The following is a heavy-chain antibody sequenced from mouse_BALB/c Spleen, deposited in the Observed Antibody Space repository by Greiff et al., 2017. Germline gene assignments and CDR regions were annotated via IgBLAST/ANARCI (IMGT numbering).Heavy chain of an antibody. J-gene: IGHJ3*01. CDR1: GFTFSSYA. D-gene: IGHD2-1*01. Sequence: EVKLVESGGGLVKPGGSLKLSCAASGFTFSSYAMSWVRQTPEKRLEWVASISSGGSTYYPDSVKGRFTISRDNARNILYLQMSSLRAEDTAMYYCARDGNYVFAYWGQGTLVTVSA. V-gene: IGHV5-6-5*01. CDR3: ARDGNYVFAY. CDR2: ISSGGST.